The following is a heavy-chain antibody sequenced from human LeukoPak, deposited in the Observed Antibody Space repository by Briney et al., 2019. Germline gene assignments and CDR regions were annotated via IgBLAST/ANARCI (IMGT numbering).Heavy chain of an antibody. D-gene: IGHD1-26*01. V-gene: IGHV1-69*05. Sequence: GASVKVSCKASGGTFSSYAISWVRQAPGQGLECMGGIIPIFGTANYAQKFQGRVTITTDESTSTACMELSSLRSEDTAVYYCARDSSVVGATSRYFDYWGQGTLVTVSS. CDR3: ARDSSVVGATSRYFDY. CDR2: IIPIFGTA. J-gene: IGHJ4*02. CDR1: GGTFSSYA.